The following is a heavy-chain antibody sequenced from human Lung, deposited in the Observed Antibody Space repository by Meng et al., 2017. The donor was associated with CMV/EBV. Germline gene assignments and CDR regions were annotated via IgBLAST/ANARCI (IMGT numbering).Heavy chain of an antibody. CDR2: IRSKANSYAT. CDR1: GFTFSGSA. Sequence: GGSXRLXCAASGFTFSGSAMHWVRQASGKGLEWVGRIRSKANSYATAYAASVKGRFTISRDDSKNTAYLQMNSLKTEDTAVYYCTRRGPAAMGGMDVWGQGTXVTVSS. CDR3: TRRGPAAMGGMDV. D-gene: IGHD2-2*01. J-gene: IGHJ6*02. V-gene: IGHV3-73*01.